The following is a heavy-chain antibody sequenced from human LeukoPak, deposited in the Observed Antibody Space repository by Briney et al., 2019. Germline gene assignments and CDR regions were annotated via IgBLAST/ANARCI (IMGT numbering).Heavy chain of an antibody. CDR3: ARDTGSGDAFDI. D-gene: IGHD3-10*01. CDR2: IKQDGSDK. V-gene: IGHV3-7*01. J-gene: IGHJ3*02. CDR1: GFTFSNYW. Sequence: GGSLRLSCAASGFTFSNYWMSWVRQAPGKGLERVANIKQDGSDKYYVDSVKGRFTISRDNSNNSLYLQMNSLRAEDTAVYYCARDTGSGDAFDIWGQGTMVTVSS.